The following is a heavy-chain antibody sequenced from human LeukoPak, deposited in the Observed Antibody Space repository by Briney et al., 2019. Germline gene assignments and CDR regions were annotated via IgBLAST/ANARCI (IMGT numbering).Heavy chain of an antibody. J-gene: IGHJ3*02. CDR2: IYYSGST. CDR3: ARDHIFGVLRAFDI. CDR1: GGSISSYY. D-gene: IGHD3-3*02. V-gene: IGHV4-59*01. Sequence: SETLSLTCTVSGGSISSYYWSWIRQPPGKGLEWIGYIYYSGSTNYNPSLKSRVTISVDTSKNQFSLKLSSVTAADTAVYYCARDHIFGVLRAFDIWGQGTMVTVSS.